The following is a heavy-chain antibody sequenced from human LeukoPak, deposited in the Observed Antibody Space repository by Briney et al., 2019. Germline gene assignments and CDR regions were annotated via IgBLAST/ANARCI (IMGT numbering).Heavy chain of an antibody. J-gene: IGHJ5*02. D-gene: IGHD3-10*01. CDR3: AKEGLITMVRGVSSWFDP. CDR1: GFTFSTSA. Sequence: GGSLRLSCAASGFTFSTSAMHWVRQAPGKGLEWVAVISYDGSNKYYADSVKGRFTISRDNSKNTLYLQMNSLRAEDTAVYYCAKEGLITMVRGVSSWFDPWGQGTLVTVSS. CDR2: ISYDGSNK. V-gene: IGHV3-30*04.